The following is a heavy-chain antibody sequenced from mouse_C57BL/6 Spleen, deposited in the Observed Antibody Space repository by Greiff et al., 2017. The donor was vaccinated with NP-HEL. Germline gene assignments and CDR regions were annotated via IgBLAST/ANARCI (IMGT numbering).Heavy chain of an antibody. V-gene: IGHV3-6*01. CDR2: ISYDGSN. Sequence: VQLKESGPGLVKPSQSLSLTCSVTGYSITSGYYWNWIRQFPGNKLEWMGYISYDGSNNYNPSLKNRISITRDTSKNQFFLKLNSVTTEDTATYYCARGRDWYFDVWGTGTTVTVSS. J-gene: IGHJ1*03. CDR3: ARGRDWYFDV. CDR1: GYSITSGYY.